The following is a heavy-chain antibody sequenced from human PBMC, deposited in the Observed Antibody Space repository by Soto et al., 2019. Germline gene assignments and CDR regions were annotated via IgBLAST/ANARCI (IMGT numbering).Heavy chain of an antibody. D-gene: IGHD3-10*01. CDR2: ISSNGGST. CDR3: ARDFKLGFGEYNWFDP. J-gene: IGHJ5*02. CDR1: GFTFSSYA. Sequence: GGSLRLSCAASGFTFSSYAMHWVRQAPGKGLEYVSAISSNGGSTYYANSVKGRFTISRDNSKNTLYLQMGSLRAEDMAVYYCARDFKLGFGEYNWFDPWGQGTLVTVSS. V-gene: IGHV3-64*01.